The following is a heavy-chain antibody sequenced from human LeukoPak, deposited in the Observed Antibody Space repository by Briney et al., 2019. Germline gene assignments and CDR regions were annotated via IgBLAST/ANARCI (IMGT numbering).Heavy chain of an antibody. D-gene: IGHD3-3*01. CDR3: ARHGAYYDFWSGYYKDYYYYYGMDV. J-gene: IGHJ6*02. CDR2: IYYSGST. Sequence: SETLSLTCAVYGGSFSGYYWSWIRQPPGKGLEWIGYIYYSGSTNYNPSLKSRVTISVDTSKNQFSLKLSSVTAADTAVYYCARHGAYYDFWSGYYKDYYYYYGMDVWGQGTTVTVSS. CDR1: GGSFSGYY. V-gene: IGHV4-59*08.